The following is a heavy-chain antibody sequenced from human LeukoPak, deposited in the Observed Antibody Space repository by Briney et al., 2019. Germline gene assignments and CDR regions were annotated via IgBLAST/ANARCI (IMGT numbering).Heavy chain of an antibody. V-gene: IGHV3-7*01. CDR1: GFPFSSYW. CDR2: IKQDGSKK. D-gene: IGHD3-3*01. Sequence: PGGSLRLSCVASGFPFSSYWMTWVRQAPGKGLEWVANIKQDGSKKSYVDSVKGRFTISRDNAKNSLYLQMNSLRAEDTAVYYCARGGLTITMFGVAIIRNFDYWGQGTLVTVSS. CDR3: ARGGLTITMFGVAIIRNFDY. J-gene: IGHJ4*02.